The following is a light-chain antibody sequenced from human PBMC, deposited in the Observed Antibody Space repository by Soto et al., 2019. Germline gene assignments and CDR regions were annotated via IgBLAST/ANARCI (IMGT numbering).Light chain of an antibody. CDR1: SSDVGDYNY. CDR2: EVS. CDR3: SSYTSSNTWV. J-gene: IGLJ3*02. V-gene: IGLV2-14*01. Sequence: QSALTQPASVSGSPGQSITISCTGTSSDVGDYNYVSWYQQHPGKAPKLMIYEVSNRPSGVSNRFSGSKSGNTASLTISGLQADDEADYYCSSYTSSNTWVFGGGTKVTVL.